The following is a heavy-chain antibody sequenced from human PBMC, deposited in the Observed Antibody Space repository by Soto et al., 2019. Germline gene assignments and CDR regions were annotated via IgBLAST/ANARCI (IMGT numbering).Heavy chain of an antibody. J-gene: IGHJ6*02. Sequence: SETLSLTCTVSGGYVTGCYWSWIRQAPGRGLEWIVYIYYAGNTLYTHSLSSRVSISVDTSKNQLSLKLSSVTAADTAVYLCARHDAVPKPKNGMGXWGQGTTVTVS. CDR2: IYYAGNT. CDR1: GGYVTGCY. V-gene: IGHV4-59*02. CDR3: ARHDAVPKPKNGMGX.